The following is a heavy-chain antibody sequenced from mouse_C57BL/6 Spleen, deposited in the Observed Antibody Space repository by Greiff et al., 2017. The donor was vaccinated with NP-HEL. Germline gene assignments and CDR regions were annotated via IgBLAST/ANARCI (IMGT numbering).Heavy chain of an antibody. Sequence: VQLQQPGAELVKPGASVKLSCTASGFNIKDYYMRWVKQRTEQGLEWIGRIDPEDGETKYAPKFQGTAPLTADASSTTAYLQLSSLTSEDTAVYYCARYYDYDVPLDYWGQGTTLTVSS. D-gene: IGHD2-4*01. J-gene: IGHJ2*01. CDR2: IDPEDGET. CDR1: GFNIKDYY. V-gene: IGHV14-2*01. CDR3: ARYYDYDVPLDY.